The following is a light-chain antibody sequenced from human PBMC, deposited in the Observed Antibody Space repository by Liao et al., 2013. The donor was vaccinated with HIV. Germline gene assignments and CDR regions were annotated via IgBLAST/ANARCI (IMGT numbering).Light chain of an antibody. CDR1: NIGSKS. Sequence: SYVPTQPSSVSVAPGETATITCGGINIGSKSVHWYQQRPGQAPVLVIYYDNNRPSGIPERFAGSNSGNTATLTITRVEAGDEADYYCQVWDSSSALYVFATGTKVTVL. CDR2: YDN. V-gene: IGLV3-21*01. J-gene: IGLJ1*01. CDR3: QVWDSSSALYV.